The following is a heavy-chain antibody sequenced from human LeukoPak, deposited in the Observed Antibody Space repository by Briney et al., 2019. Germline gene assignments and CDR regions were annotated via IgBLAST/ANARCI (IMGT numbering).Heavy chain of an antibody. CDR1: GYTFDAYG. CDR2: ISAYSGVT. V-gene: IGHV1-18*01. D-gene: IGHD3-22*01. CDR3: ARADLHYDSSVSSSHYTRLWFDP. J-gene: IGHJ5*02. Sequence: ASVKVSCSASGYTFDAYGITWVRQAPGQGLEWMGRISAYSGVTNFAQRFQDRLIMTTDTSTSTAFMELRSLLSDDTAVYFCARADLHYDSSVSSSHYTRLWFDPWGQGTLVTVSS.